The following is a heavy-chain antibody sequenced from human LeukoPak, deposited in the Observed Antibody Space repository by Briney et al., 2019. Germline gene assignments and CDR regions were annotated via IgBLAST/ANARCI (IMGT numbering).Heavy chain of an antibody. J-gene: IGHJ4*02. CDR1: GFTFSNYA. CDR2: INQYGSEI. V-gene: IGHV3-7*01. CDR3: ARDSYGWHDRWDY. Sequence: GGSLRLSCAASGFTFSNYAMTWVRQAPGKGLEWVANINQYGSEIYYVDSVRGRFTISRDNAKKSLYLQMDRLRGEDTAVYYCARDSYGWHDRWDYWGQGTLVTVSS. D-gene: IGHD1-1*01.